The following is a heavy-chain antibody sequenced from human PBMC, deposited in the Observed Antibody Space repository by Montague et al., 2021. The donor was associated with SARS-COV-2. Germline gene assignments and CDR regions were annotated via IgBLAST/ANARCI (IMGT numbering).Heavy chain of an antibody. V-gene: IGHV4-30-4*08. Sequence: TLSLTCTVSGGAINRGDYYWTWIRQPPGKGLEWIGNIYSTGDTSYSPSLKGRVGISLDTSKNQVSLNLRSVAAADTAVYYCAREVVHVDVLTDIPKILYHGLDVWGQGITVVVSS. J-gene: IGHJ6*02. CDR2: IYSTGDT. D-gene: IGHD2-21*02. CDR1: GGAINRGDYY. CDR3: AREVVHVDVLTDIPKILYHGLDV.